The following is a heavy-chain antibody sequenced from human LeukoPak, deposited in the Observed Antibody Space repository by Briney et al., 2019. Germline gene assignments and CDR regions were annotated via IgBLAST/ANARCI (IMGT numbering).Heavy chain of an antibody. D-gene: IGHD4-23*01. CDR1: GDSISSSSYY. CDR3: SRHSYGSNKDFDF. V-gene: IGHV4-39*01. CDR2: IYSSGTT. Sequence: TSETLSLTCTVSGDSISSSSYYWGWIRQSPGRGLAWIGTIYSSGTTYYNPSLKSRVTISVDTSKNQFSLRVTSVTAADTAVYYCSRHSYGSNKDFDFWGQGTLVTVSS. J-gene: IGHJ4*02.